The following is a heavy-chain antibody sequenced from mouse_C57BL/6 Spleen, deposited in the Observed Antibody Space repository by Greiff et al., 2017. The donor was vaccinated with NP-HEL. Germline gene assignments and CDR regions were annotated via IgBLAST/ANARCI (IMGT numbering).Heavy chain of an antibody. D-gene: IGHD1-3*01. CDR1: GYSFTDYN. J-gene: IGHJ2*01. Sequence: VQLQQSGPELVKPGASVKISCKASGYSFTDYNMNWVKQSNGKSLEWIGVINPNYGTTRYNQKFKGKATLTVDQSSSTAYMQLNSLTSEDAAVFYCASESGGGFDYWGQGTTLTVSS. CDR3: ASESGGGFDY. V-gene: IGHV1-39*01. CDR2: INPNYGTT.